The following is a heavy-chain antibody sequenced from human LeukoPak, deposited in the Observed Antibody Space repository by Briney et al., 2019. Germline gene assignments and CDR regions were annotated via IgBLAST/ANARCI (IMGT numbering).Heavy chain of an antibody. Sequence: ASVKVSCKASGYTFTSNYLHWVRHAPGQGPQWMGRINPSDGSTRYAQKFQGRVTMTRDTSTSTVYMELSSLRSEDTAVFFCARELRRGGKQLGDYFDYWGQGTLVTVSS. CDR1: GYTFTSNY. J-gene: IGHJ4*02. V-gene: IGHV1-46*01. CDR2: INPSDGST. D-gene: IGHD1-1*01. CDR3: ARELRRGGKQLGDYFDY.